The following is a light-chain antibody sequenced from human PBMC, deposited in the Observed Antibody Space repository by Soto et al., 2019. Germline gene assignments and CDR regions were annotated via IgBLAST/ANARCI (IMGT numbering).Light chain of an antibody. Sequence: EIVLTQSPGTLSLSPGERATLSCRASQSVSSSYLAWYQQKPGQAPRLLIYGASSRATGIPDRFSGSGSGTDFTLTNSRLEPEDFAVYYCQPYGSSRTFGQGTKVEIK. V-gene: IGKV3-20*01. J-gene: IGKJ1*01. CDR1: QSVSSSY. CDR2: GAS. CDR3: QPYGSSRT.